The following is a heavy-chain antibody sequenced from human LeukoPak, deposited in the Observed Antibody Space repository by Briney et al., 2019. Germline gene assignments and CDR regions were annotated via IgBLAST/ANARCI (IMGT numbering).Heavy chain of an antibody. CDR2: ISNGNT. CDR1: GFPFSSHA. CDR3: VREVGYCAPVCYKTNWFDP. D-gene: IGHD2-15*01. Sequence: GGSLRLSCAASGFPFSSHAMSWVRQPPGKGLEWVAAISNGNTYYAGSVRGRFTISRDDSENTVYLQMNSLRDEDTALYYCVREVGYCAPVCYKTNWFDPWGQGTLVTVSS. V-gene: IGHV3-23*01. J-gene: IGHJ5*02.